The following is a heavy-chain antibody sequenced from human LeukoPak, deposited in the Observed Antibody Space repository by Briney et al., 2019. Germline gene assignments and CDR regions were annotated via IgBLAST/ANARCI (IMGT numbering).Heavy chain of an antibody. CDR1: GFTFSSYS. CDR3: ARRAGYSSPRGYYYGMDV. V-gene: IGHV3-21*04. CDR2: ISSSSSYI. J-gene: IGHJ6*02. Sequence: PGGSLRFSCAASGFTFSSYSMNWVRQAPGKGLEWVSSISSSSSYIYYADSVKGRFTISRDNAKNSLYLQMNSLRAEDTAVYYCARRAGYSSPRGYYYGMDVWGQGTTVTVSS. D-gene: IGHD6-13*01.